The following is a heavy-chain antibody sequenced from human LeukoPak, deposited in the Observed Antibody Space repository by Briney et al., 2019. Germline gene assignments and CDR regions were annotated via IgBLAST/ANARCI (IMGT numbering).Heavy chain of an antibody. V-gene: IGHV1-2*02. Sequence: ASVKVSCKASGYTFTGYYMHWVRQAPGQGLEWMGWINPNSGGTNYAQKFQSRVTMTRDTSISTAYMELSRLRSDDTAVYYCASDHCSSTSCYEGKMDVWGKGTTVTVSP. CDR3: ASDHCSSTSCYEGKMDV. CDR2: INPNSGGT. J-gene: IGHJ6*04. D-gene: IGHD2-2*01. CDR1: GYTFTGYY.